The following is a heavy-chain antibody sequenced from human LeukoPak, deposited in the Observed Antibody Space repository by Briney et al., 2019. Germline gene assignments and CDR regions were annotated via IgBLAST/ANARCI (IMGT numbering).Heavy chain of an antibody. Sequence: SETLSLTCTVSGGSISSYYWSWIRQPPGKGLEWIGYLYYSGSANYNTSLKSRVTISLDTSKNQFSLKLSSVTAADTAVYYCARIRNYGSGTYIPFVDYWGQGTLVTVSS. CDR3: ARIRNYGSGTYIPFVDY. J-gene: IGHJ4*02. CDR2: LYYSGSA. V-gene: IGHV4-59*01. CDR1: GGSISSYY. D-gene: IGHD3-10*01.